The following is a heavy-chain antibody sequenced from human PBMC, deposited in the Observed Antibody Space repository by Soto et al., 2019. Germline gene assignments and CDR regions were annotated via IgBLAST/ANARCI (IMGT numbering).Heavy chain of an antibody. J-gene: IGHJ6*02. CDR1: GGSISSYY. Sequence: SETLSLTCTVSGGSISSYYWSWIRQPPGKGLEWIGYIYYSGSTNYNPSLKSRVTISVDTSKNQFSLKLSSVTAADKAVYYCAGRPRGPPTRYCSSTSCPSRAMNYYYDYGMDVWGQGTTVTVSS. CDR3: AGRPRGPPTRYCSSTSCPSRAMNYYYDYGMDV. V-gene: IGHV4-59*01. D-gene: IGHD2-2*01. CDR2: IYYSGST.